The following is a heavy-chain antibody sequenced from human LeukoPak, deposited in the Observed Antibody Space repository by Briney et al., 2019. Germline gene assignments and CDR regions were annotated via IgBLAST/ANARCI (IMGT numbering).Heavy chain of an antibody. CDR3: ARSPWNYYDSSGYYYLDY. CDR2: IYYSGST. J-gene: IGHJ4*02. CDR1: GGSISSYY. V-gene: IGHV4-59*01. D-gene: IGHD3-22*01. Sequence: SETLSLTCTASGGSISSYYWSWIRQPPGKGLEWIGYIYYSGSTNYNPSLKSRVTISVDTSKNQFSLKLSSVTAADTAVYYCARSPWNYYDSSGYYYLDYWGQGTLVTVSS.